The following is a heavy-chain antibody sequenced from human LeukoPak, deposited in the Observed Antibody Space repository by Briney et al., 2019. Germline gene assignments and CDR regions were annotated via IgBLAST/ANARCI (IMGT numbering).Heavy chain of an antibody. CDR1: GFTFSSYS. D-gene: IGHD3-16*01. Sequence: PGGSLRLSCAASGFTFSSYSMNWLRQPPGKGLEWIGEINHSASTNYNPSLKSRVTISVDTSKNQFSLKLSSVTAADTAVYYCARPGGFAGGGSFDYWGQGTLVTVSS. V-gene: IGHV4-34*01. CDR3: ARPGGFAGGGSFDY. J-gene: IGHJ4*02. CDR2: INHSAST.